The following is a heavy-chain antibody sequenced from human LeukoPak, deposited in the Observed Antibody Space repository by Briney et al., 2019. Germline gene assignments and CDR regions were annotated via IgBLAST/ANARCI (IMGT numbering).Heavy chain of an antibody. CDR2: VYYTGST. CDR3: ARRVVVTPTSLDALDI. V-gene: IGHV4-59*08. Sequence: SETLSPTCTVSAGSMTTYYWNWIRQPPGKGLEWIGYVYYTGSTIYDPSLNSRVTISLDTSKRQFSLNLNSVTAADTAVYYCARRVVVTPTSLDALDIWSQGAMVTVSS. D-gene: IGHD2-21*02. CDR1: AGSMTTYY. J-gene: IGHJ3*02.